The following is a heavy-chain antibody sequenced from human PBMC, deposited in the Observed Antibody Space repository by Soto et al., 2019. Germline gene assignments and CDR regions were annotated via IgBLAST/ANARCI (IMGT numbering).Heavy chain of an antibody. J-gene: IGHJ3*02. CDR2: MYYSGNT. V-gene: IGHV4-61*01. Sequence: QVQLQESGPGLVKPSETLSLTCTVSGVSVSSGSYYWSWIRQPPGKGLEWIGYMYYSGNTNYNPSLKGRVTISEDTSKNQFSLKLSSVTAADTAVYYCARVVYDAFDIWGQGRMYTVSS. CDR1: GVSVSSGSYY. D-gene: IGHD6-6*01. CDR3: ARVVYDAFDI.